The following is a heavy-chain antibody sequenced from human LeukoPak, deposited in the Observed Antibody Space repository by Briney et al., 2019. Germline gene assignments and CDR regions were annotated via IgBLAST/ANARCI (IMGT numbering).Heavy chain of an antibody. D-gene: IGHD3-3*01. CDR3: ARDAYDFWSGYSFYYYYYMDV. V-gene: IGHV3-7*01. J-gene: IGHJ6*03. Sequence: PGGSLRLSCAASGFTFSSYWMSWVRQAPGKGLEWVANIKQDGSEKYYVDSVKGRFTISRDNAKNPLYLQMNSLRAEDTAVYYCARDAYDFWSGYSFYYYYYMDVWGKGTTVTVSS. CDR1: GFTFSSYW. CDR2: IKQDGSEK.